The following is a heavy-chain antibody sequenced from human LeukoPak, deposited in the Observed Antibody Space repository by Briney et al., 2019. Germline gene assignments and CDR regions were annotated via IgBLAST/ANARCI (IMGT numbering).Heavy chain of an antibody. CDR2: INPNSGGT. D-gene: IGHD3-3*01. V-gene: IGHV1-2*06. J-gene: IGHJ6*02. CDR3: ARDWYYDFWSGYWGHCYGMDV. Sequence: ASVKVSCKASGYTFTGYYMHWVRQAPGQGLEWMGRINPNSGGTNYAQKFQGRVTMTRDTSISTAYMELSRLRSDDTAVYYCARDWYYDFWSGYWGHCYGMDVWGQGTTVTVSS. CDR1: GYTFTGYY.